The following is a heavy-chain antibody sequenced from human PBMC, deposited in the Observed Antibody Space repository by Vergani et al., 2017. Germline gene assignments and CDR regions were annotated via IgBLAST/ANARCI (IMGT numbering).Heavy chain of an antibody. V-gene: IGHV4-39*01. Sequence: QMQLQESGPGLVKASETLSLTCTVSGDSIISRGYNWGWSRQPPGKGLEWIGSIYNSGNGDSSSSLKSRVTISADTSKNQFSLRLTSVTAADTAVYYCASGRYYSDSTSHFRGRYFDVWGRGALVAVPS. CDR3: ASGRYYSDSTSHFRGRYFDV. CDR1: GDSIISRGYN. J-gene: IGHJ2*01. D-gene: IGHD3-16*01. CDR2: IYNSGNG.